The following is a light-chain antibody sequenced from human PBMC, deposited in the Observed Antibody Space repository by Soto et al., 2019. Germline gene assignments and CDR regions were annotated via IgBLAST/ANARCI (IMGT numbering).Light chain of an antibody. CDR1: QTISGY. CDR3: QQSFSTLWT. V-gene: IGKV1-39*01. J-gene: IGKJ1*01. CDR2: SAS. Sequence: DIQTTQSQPSLSASAGDRVTITCRASQTISGYLNWYQQKPGKAPKLLIYSASILPVGVSARFSGSGSGTDFTLTLISLQPEDFATYYCQQSFSTLWTFGQGTTVDIK.